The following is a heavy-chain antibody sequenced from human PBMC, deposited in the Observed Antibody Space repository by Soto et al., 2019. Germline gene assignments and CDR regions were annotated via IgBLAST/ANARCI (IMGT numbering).Heavy chain of an antibody. J-gene: IGHJ5*02. CDR3: AKMARTRNLNWFDP. CDR2: ISSSGSTI. Sequence: QVQLVESGGGLVKPGGSLRLSCAASGFTFSDYYMSWIRQAPGKGLEWVSYISSSGSTIYYADSVKGRFTISRDNAKNSLYLQMNSLRAEVPAVYYCAKMARTRNLNWFDPWGQGTMVTVSS. V-gene: IGHV3-11*01. CDR1: GFTFSDYY.